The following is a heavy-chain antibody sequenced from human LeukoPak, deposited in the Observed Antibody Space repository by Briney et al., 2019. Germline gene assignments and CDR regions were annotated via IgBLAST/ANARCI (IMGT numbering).Heavy chain of an antibody. V-gene: IGHV4-59*08. CDR2: IYYSGST. D-gene: IGHD6-19*01. J-gene: IGHJ4*02. CDR3: ARQRVQWLAPLHYFDY. Sequence: SETLSLTCTVSGGSISSYYWSWIRQPPGKGLDWIGYIYYSGSTNYNPSLKSRVTISVDTSKNQFSLKLTSVTAADTDVYYCARQRVQWLAPLHYFDYWGQGTLVTVSS. CDR1: GGSISSYY.